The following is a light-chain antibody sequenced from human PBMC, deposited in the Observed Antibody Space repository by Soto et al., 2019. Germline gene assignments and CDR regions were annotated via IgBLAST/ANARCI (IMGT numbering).Light chain of an antibody. V-gene: IGKV4-1*01. J-gene: IGKJ2*02. CDR1: QSVLYSSNNKNY. Sequence: DIVMTQSPDSLAVSLGERATINCKSSQSVLYSSNNKNYLGWYQQKPGQPPKLLIYWASTRESGVPDRFSGXXXGXXXXXXXXXXXXEDVAXXXXXQYYSTPCTFGQGTKLEIK. CDR3: XQYYSTPCT. CDR2: WAS.